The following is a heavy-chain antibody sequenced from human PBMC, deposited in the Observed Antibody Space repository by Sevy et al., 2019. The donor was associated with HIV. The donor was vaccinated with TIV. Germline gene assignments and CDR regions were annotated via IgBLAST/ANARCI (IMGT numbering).Heavy chain of an antibody. CDR1: GYTFTSYG. CDR2: ISAYNGNT. D-gene: IGHD3-3*01. Sequence: ASVKVSCKASGYTFTSYGISWVRQAPGQGLEWMGWISAYNGNTNYAQKLQGRVTMTTDTSTSTAYMELRSLRSDDTAVYYCARDPYYDFWSGYSYYYDYYGMDVWGQGTTVTVSS. V-gene: IGHV1-18*01. J-gene: IGHJ6*02. CDR3: ARDPYYDFWSGYSYYYDYYGMDV.